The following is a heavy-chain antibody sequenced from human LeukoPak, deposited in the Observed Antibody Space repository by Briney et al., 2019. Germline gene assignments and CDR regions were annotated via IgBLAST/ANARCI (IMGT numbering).Heavy chain of an antibody. Sequence: SVKVSCKASGFTFTSSAMQWVRQARGQRLEWIGWIVVGSGNTNYAQKFQERVTITRDMSTSTAYMELSSLRSEDTAVYYCATDHSMANTAWWFDPWGQGTLVTVSS. CDR1: GFTFTSSA. CDR2: IVVGSGNT. D-gene: IGHD5-24*01. CDR3: ATDHSMANTAWWFDP. J-gene: IGHJ5*02. V-gene: IGHV1-58*02.